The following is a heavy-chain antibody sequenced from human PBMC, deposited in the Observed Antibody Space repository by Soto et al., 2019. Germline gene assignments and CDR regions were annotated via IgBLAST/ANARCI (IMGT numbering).Heavy chain of an antibody. CDR1: GFTFSNYA. CDR3: ARAPGRTAIPDVGDY. CDR2: ISGSAGTT. D-gene: IGHD2-21*02. V-gene: IGHV3-23*01. J-gene: IGHJ4*02. Sequence: PGGPLRLSCAASGFTFSNYAMSWVRQAPGKGLEWVSSISGSAGTTYYADPVKGRFTISRDNAKNSLYLQMNSLRAEDTAVYYCARAPGRTAIPDVGDYWGQGTLVTVSS.